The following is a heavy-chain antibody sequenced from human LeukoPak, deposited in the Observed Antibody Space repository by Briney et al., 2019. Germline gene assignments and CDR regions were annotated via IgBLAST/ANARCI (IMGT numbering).Heavy chain of an antibody. J-gene: IGHJ4*02. CDR3: VSTYYYDSSGYYPFDY. Sequence: GGSLRLSCVASRFTFSSYSMNWVRQAPGKGLEWVSSISSSSSYIYYADSVKGRFTISRDNAKNSLYLQMNSLRAEDTAVYYCVSTYYYDSSGYYPFDYWGQGTPVTVSS. D-gene: IGHD3-22*01. CDR2: ISSSSSYI. CDR1: RFTFSSYS. V-gene: IGHV3-21*01.